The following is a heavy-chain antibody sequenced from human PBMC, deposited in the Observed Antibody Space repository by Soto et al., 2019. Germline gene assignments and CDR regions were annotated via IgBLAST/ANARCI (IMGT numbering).Heavy chain of an antibody. CDR3: ARGRSPYSSRGRHPDGTVFDP. CDR2: ISYTGSA. Sequence: PSETLSLTCTVSGGSMRSYSWSWFRRPPGGRLELIGCISYTGSADCSPSLKSRISISVDTSKNQFSLKLNSVTAADTAVYYCARGRSPYSSRGRHPDGTVFDPWGQGTLVTVSS. D-gene: IGHD6-13*01. CDR1: GGSMRSYS. V-gene: IGHV4-59*12. J-gene: IGHJ5*02.